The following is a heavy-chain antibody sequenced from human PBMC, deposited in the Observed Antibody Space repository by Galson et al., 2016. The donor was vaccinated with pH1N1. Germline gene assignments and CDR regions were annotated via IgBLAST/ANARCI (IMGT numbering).Heavy chain of an antibody. CDR1: GYNFDRYW. CDR3: ARQEFSDY. V-gene: IGHV5-51*01. J-gene: IGHJ4*02. Sequence: QSGAEVKKPGESPKISCKGSGYNFDRYWIGWVRQMPGKGLGWMGIIYPGDSDTRYSPSFQGQVSISADKSISTAYLQWSSLKASDTAVYYCARQEFSDYWGQGTLVIVSS. D-gene: IGHD2/OR15-2a*01. CDR2: IYPGDSDT.